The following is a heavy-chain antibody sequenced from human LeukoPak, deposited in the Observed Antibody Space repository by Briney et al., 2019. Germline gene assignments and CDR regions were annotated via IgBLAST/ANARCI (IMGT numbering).Heavy chain of an antibody. D-gene: IGHD3-22*01. CDR3: ARVPAYYYASSGSRGAFDT. CDR2: IYYSGST. Sequence: KPSGTLSLTCIVSGGSISSYYWSWIRQPPGKGLEWIGYIYYSGSTNYNPSLKSRVTISVDTSKNQFSLKLSSVTAADTAVYYCARVPAYYYASSGSRGAFDTWGQGTMVTVSS. J-gene: IGHJ3*02. CDR1: GGSISSYY. V-gene: IGHV4-59*01.